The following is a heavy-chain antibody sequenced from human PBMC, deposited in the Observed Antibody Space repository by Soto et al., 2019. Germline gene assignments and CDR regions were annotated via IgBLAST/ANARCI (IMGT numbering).Heavy chain of an antibody. J-gene: IGHJ6*02. Sequence: QVQLQESGPGLVKPSQTLSLTCTVSGGSISSGGYYWSWIRQHPGKGLEWIGYIYYSGSTYYNPSLKRRFTISVDTSKNQFSLKLSSVTAADTAVYYCARALRYGDYESYGMDVWGQGTTVTVSS. CDR3: ARALRYGDYESYGMDV. V-gene: IGHV4-31*03. D-gene: IGHD4-17*01. CDR2: IYYSGST. CDR1: GGSISSGGYY.